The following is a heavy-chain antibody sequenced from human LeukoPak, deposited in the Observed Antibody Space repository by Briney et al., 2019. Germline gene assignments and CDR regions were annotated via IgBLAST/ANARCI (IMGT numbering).Heavy chain of an antibody. Sequence: PSETLSLTCAIFGGSFSGYYWSWIRQPPGKGLEWIGEINHSGSTNYNPSLKSRVTISVDTSKNQFSLKLSSVTAADTAVYYCARGRQTPHAFDIWGQGTMVTVSS. CDR2: INHSGST. V-gene: IGHV4-34*01. CDR3: ARGRQTPHAFDI. J-gene: IGHJ3*02. CDR1: GGSFSGYY.